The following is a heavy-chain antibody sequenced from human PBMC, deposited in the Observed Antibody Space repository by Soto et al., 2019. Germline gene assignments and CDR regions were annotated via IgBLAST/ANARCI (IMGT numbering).Heavy chain of an antibody. J-gene: IGHJ6*02. CDR2: ISGSGGST. CDR1: GFTFSSYA. V-gene: IGHV3-23*01. CDR3: AKDQAAAGTDYYYGMDV. D-gene: IGHD6-13*01. Sequence: GGSLRLSCAASGFTFSSYAMSWVRQAPGKGLEWVSAISGSGGSTYYADSVKGRFTISRDNSKNTLYLQMNSLRAEDTAVYYCAKDQAAAGTDYYYGMDVWGQGTTVTVSS.